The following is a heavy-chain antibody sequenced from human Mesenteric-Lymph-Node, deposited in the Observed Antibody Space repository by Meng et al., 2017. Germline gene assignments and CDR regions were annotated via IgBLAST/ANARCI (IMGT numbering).Heavy chain of an antibody. V-gene: IGHV3-9*01. CDR2: ISWNSGSI. J-gene: IGHJ4*02. CDR1: GFTFDDYA. D-gene: IGHD2-15*01. CDR3: AKEGCSGGSCYYDY. Sequence: SLKISCAASGFTFDDYAMHWVRQAPGKGLEWVSGISWNSGSIGYADSVKGRFNISRDNAKNSLYLKMNSLRAEDTALYYCAKEGCSGGSCYYDYWGQGTLVTVSS.